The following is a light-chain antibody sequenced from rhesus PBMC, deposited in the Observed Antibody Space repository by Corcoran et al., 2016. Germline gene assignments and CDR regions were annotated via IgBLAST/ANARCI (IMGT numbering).Light chain of an antibody. CDR1: ENANNY. CDR2: KAT. Sequence: DIQMTQSPSSLSASVGDRVTITCRASENANNYLNWYQQKPGKAPKLLSYKATTLQSGVPSSFSGSGSGTDYTFTIRSLQPDDVATYYCAHGVVVLPFGGGTKVQLK. CDR3: AHGVVVLP. V-gene: IGKV1-74*01. J-gene: IGKJ4*01.